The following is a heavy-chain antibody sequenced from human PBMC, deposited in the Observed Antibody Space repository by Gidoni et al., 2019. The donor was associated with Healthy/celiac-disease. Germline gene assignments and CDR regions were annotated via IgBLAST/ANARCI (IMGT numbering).Heavy chain of an antibody. Sequence: EVQLVESGGGLVKPGGSLRLSCAASGFPFSRYSMTWVRPDPGKGLEWVSSISSSSSYIYYADSVKGRFTISRDNAKNSLYLQMNSLRAEDTAVYYCARDRVEYSSSPHFDYWGQGTLVTVSS. CDR1: GFPFSRYS. CDR3: ARDRVEYSSSPHFDY. D-gene: IGHD6-6*01. J-gene: IGHJ4*02. V-gene: IGHV3-21*01. CDR2: ISSSSSYI.